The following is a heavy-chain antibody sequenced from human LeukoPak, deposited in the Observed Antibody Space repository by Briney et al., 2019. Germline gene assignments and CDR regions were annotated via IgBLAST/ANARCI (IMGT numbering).Heavy chain of an antibody. D-gene: IGHD2-2*01. J-gene: IGHJ4*02. CDR2: RNPNSGGT. Sequence: ASVKVSCKASVYTFTGYYMHWVRQAPGQGLEWMGWRNPNSGGTNYAQKFQGRVTMTRDTSISTAYMELSRLRSDDTAVYYCAREGIVVPAAMGGIDYWGQGTLVTVSS. CDR1: VYTFTGYY. CDR3: AREGIVVPAAMGGIDY. V-gene: IGHV1-2*02.